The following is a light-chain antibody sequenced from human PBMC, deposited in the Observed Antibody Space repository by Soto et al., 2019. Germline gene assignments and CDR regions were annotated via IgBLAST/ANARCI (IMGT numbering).Light chain of an antibody. CDR2: GAS. CDR3: QQYNNWPYT. J-gene: IGKJ2*01. V-gene: IGKV3-15*01. CDR1: QSVSSN. Sequence: EIVMTQSPATLSVSPGERATLPCRASQSVSSNLAWYQQKPGQAPRLLNYGASTRATGIPARFSGSGSGTEFTLTISSLQSEDFAVYYCQQYNNWPYTFGQGTKLEIK.